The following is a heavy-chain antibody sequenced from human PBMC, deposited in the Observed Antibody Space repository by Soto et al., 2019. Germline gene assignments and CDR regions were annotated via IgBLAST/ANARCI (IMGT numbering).Heavy chain of an antibody. J-gene: IGHJ4*02. Sequence: ASVKVSCKASGYTFTSYYMHWVRQAPGQGLEWMGIINPSGGSTSYAQKFQGRVTMTRDTSTSTVYMELSSLRSEDTAVYYCARDYEGLAAGPSPGLVYRNYFDYWGQGTLVTVSS. D-gene: IGHD6-13*01. CDR1: GYTFTSYY. V-gene: IGHV1-46*01. CDR3: ARDYEGLAAGPSPGLVYRNYFDY. CDR2: INPSGGST.